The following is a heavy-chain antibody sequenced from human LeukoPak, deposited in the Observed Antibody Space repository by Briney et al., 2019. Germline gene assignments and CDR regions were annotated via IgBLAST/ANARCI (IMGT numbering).Heavy chain of an antibody. Sequence: GGSLRLSCAASGFTSSAYGMNWVRQAPGKGLEWVSGIVGGGTRAYYADSVKGRFTISRDNSKNMVFLQMNSLRAEDTAVYYCAKLQADVRVTSYWGQGTLVTVSS. D-gene: IGHD3-10*01. CDR3: AKLQADVRVTSY. CDR2: IVGGGTRA. CDR1: GFTSSAYG. J-gene: IGHJ4*02. V-gene: IGHV3-23*01.